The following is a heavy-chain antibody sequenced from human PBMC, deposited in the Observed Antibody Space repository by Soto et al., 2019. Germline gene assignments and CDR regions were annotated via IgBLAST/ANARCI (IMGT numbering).Heavy chain of an antibody. CDR2: ISYDGSNK. J-gene: IGHJ4*02. Sequence: GGSLRLSCAASGFTFSSYAMHWVRQAPGKGLEWVAVISYDGSNKYYADSVKGRFTISRDNSKNTLYLQMNSLRAEDTAVYYCARGGDYYGSGSKIDYWGQGTLVTVSS. CDR1: GFTFSSYA. D-gene: IGHD3-10*01. CDR3: ARGGDYYGSGSKIDY. V-gene: IGHV3-30-3*01.